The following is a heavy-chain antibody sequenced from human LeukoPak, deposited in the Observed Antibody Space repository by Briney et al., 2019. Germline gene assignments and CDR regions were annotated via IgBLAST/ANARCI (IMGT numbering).Heavy chain of an antibody. D-gene: IGHD6-19*01. CDR2: ISSSSSYI. J-gene: IGHJ4*02. CDR3: ARHFSVAESIDY. CDR1: GFTFSTYS. V-gene: IGHV3-21*01. Sequence: PGGSLRLSCVDSGFTFSTYSMNWVRQAPGKGLEWVSSISSSSSYIYYGDSVKGRFTISRDNAKNSLYLQMNSLRAEDTAVYYCARHFSVAESIDYWGQGTLVTVSS.